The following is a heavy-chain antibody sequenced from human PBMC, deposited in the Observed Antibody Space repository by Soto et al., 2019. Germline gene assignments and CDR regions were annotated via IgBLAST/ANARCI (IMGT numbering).Heavy chain of an antibody. Sequence: GGSLRLSCAASGFTFSSYEMNWVRQAPGKGLEWVSYISSSGSTIYYADSVKGRFTISRDNAKNSLYLQMNDLRAEDTAVYYCTRGPRSTSTGTGAFWGQGTLVTVSS. D-gene: IGHD1-1*01. J-gene: IGHJ4*02. CDR3: TRGPRSTSTGTGAF. CDR1: GFTFSSYE. V-gene: IGHV3-48*03. CDR2: ISSSGSTI.